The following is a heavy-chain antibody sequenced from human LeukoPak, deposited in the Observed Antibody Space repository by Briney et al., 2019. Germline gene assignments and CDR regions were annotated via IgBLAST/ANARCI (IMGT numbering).Heavy chain of an antibody. CDR3: AREGLGAFDY. Sequence: SETLSLTCAVYGGSFSGYYWSWIRQPPGKGLEWIGEINHSGSTNYNPSLKSRVTMSVDTSKNQFSLKLSSVTAADTAVYYCAREGLGAFDYWGQGTLVTVSS. D-gene: IGHD3-16*01. J-gene: IGHJ4*02. V-gene: IGHV4-34*01. CDR2: INHSGST. CDR1: GGSFSGYY.